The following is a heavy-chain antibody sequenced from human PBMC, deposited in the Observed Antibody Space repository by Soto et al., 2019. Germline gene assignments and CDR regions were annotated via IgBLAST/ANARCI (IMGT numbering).Heavy chain of an antibody. J-gene: IGHJ4*01. Sequence: PGESLKISCKAVGYTFGSAWIGWVRQMPGKGLEWIGIIKPGTPDIRYSPSVRGHVTISADEGHSTAYLQWYSLKASDTGMYYCASTISHICDFWGQGTLVTVCS. D-gene: IGHD3-3*02. CDR1: GYTFGSAW. CDR3: ASTISHICDF. V-gene: IGHV5-51*01. CDR2: IKPGTPDI.